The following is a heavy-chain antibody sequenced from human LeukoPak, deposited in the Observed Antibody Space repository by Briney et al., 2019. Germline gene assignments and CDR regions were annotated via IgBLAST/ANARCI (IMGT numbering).Heavy chain of an antibody. J-gene: IGHJ5*02. CDR3: TRDRGTYNWLDP. CDR1: GFTLSDSA. V-gene: IGHV3-73*01. D-gene: IGHD1-26*01. Sequence: PGGSLKLSCAASGFTLSDSAIHWVRQASGKGLEWVGLIARPAKSYATAYAASVGGRFTISRDDSKNTAYLQMDSLKTEDTALYYCTRDRGTYNWLDPWGRGTLVSVSS. CDR2: IARPAKSYAT.